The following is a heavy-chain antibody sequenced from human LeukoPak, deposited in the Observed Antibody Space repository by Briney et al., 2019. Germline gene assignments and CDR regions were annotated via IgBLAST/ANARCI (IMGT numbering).Heavy chain of an antibody. Sequence: ASETLSLTCTVSGGSISSSSYYWGWIRQPPGKGLEWIGSIYYSGSTYYNPSLKSRVTISVDTSKNQFSLKLSSVTAADTAVYYCARNTRTHDYWGQGTLVTVSS. V-gene: IGHV4-39*07. CDR1: GGSISSSSYY. D-gene: IGHD1-7*01. J-gene: IGHJ4*02. CDR2: IYYSGST. CDR3: ARNTRTHDY.